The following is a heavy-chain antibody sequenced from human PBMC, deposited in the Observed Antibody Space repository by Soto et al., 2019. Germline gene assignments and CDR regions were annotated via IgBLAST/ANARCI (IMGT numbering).Heavy chain of an antibody. J-gene: IGHJ4*02. CDR2: IYYSGST. CDR3: ASEGTYDSSGYVVDY. D-gene: IGHD3-22*01. V-gene: IGHV4-30-4*01. CDR1: GGSISSGDYY. Sequence: LSLTCTVSGGSISSGDYYWSWIRQPPGKGLEWIGYIYYSGSTYYNPSLKSRVTISVDTSKNQFSLKLSSVTAADTAVYYCASEGTYDSSGYVVDYWGQGTLVTVSS.